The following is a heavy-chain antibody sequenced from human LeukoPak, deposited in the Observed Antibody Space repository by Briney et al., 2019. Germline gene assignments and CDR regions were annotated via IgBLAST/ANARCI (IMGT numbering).Heavy chain of an antibody. D-gene: IGHD5-12*01. J-gene: IGHJ4*02. V-gene: IGHV3-23*01. CDR2: VTGSGGDT. CDR1: GFTFSNYA. Sequence: PGGSLRLSCAASGFTFSNYAMSWVRQTPGKGLECVSVVTGSGGDTYYTGSVNGRFTISRDNSKNTLYLQMNSLRAEDTAVYYCARDFTGGYLDYWGQGTLVTVSS. CDR3: ARDFTGGYLDY.